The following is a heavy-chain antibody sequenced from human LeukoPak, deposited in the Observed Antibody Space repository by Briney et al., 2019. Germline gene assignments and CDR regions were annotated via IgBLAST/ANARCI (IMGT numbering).Heavy chain of an antibody. CDR1: GFTFSSYG. J-gene: IGHJ6*03. D-gene: IGHD3-10*01. Sequence: GGSLRLSCAASGFTFSSYGMSWVGQAPGKGLEWVSAISGSGGSTYYADSVKGRFTISRDNSKNTLYLQMNSLRAEDTAVYYCAKIGVLLWFGESRGGLDYYMDVGGKGTTVTISS. CDR2: ISGSGGST. CDR3: AKIGVLLWFGESRGGLDYYMDV. V-gene: IGHV3-23*01.